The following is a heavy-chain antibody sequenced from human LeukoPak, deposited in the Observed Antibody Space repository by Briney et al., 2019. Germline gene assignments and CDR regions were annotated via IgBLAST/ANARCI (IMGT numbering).Heavy chain of an antibody. J-gene: IGHJ5*02. CDR3: AAIAARSWFDP. CDR1: GGSFSGYY. D-gene: IGHD6-6*01. Sequence: SSETLSLTCAVYGGSFSGYYWSWIRQPPGKGLEWIGEINHSGSTNYNPSLKSRVTISVDTSKNQFSLKLSSVTAADTAVYYCAAIAARSWFDPWGQGTLVTVSS. V-gene: IGHV4-34*01. CDR2: INHSGST.